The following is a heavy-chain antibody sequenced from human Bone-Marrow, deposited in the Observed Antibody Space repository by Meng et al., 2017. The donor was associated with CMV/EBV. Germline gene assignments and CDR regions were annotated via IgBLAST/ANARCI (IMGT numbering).Heavy chain of an antibody. V-gene: IGHV3-15*01. D-gene: IGHD3-10*01. J-gene: IGHJ6*02. Sequence: GESLKISCAVSGFTFSNAWMSWVRQAPGKGLEWVGRIKSKTDGGTTDYAAPVKGRFTISRDDSKNTLYLQMNSLKTEDTAVYYCTTDPYLSALWGMDVWGQGTTVTVSS. CDR1: GFTFSNAW. CDR2: IKSKTDGGTT. CDR3: TTDPYLSALWGMDV.